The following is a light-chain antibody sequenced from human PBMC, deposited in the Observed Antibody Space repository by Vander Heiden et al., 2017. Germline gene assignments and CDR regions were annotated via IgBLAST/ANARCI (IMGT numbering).Light chain of an antibody. CDR1: QSVSSY. Sequence: EIVLTQSPGTLSLSPGERATLSCRVSQSVSSYLAWYQQKPGQAPRLLLYVTSVRATGITDRFSGSGSGTDFTLTISRLEPGDFAVYYCQQYGRSYTFGHGAKVDIK. J-gene: IGKJ3*01. CDR3: QQYGRSYT. V-gene: IGKV3-20*01. CDR2: VTS.